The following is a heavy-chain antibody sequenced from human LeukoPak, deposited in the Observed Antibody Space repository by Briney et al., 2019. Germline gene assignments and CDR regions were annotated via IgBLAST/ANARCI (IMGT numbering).Heavy chain of an antibody. J-gene: IGHJ4*01. Sequence: GGSLRLSCAASGFTFSSYSMNWVRQAPGKGLEWVAFIRYDGSHEYYADSVKGRFTISRDNSKNTLYLQMNSVRSEDTALYYCAKPSGSGVDYWGQGTRVTVSS. D-gene: IGHD1-26*01. CDR1: GFTFSSYS. V-gene: IGHV3-30*02. CDR3: AKPSGSGVDY. CDR2: IRYDGSHE.